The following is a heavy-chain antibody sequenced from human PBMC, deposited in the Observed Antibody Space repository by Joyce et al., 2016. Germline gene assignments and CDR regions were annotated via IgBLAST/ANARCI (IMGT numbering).Heavy chain of an antibody. CDR3: ARDRSGTGNDY. J-gene: IGHJ4*02. V-gene: IGHV3-33*01. Sequence: QVQLVESGGGVVQPGRSLRLSCAASGFTFSNHGMHWVRQAPGKGLEGVAVIWYDGSKRYYADSVKGRFTISRDNSKNTLYLQVSSLRAEDTAVYYCARDRSGTGNDYWGQGTLVTVSP. D-gene: IGHD1/OR15-1a*01. CDR1: GFTFSNHG. CDR2: IWYDGSKR.